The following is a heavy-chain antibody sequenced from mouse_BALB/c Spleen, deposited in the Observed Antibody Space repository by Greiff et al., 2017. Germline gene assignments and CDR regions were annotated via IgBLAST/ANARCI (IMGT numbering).Heavy chain of an antibody. J-gene: IGHJ4*01. CDR3: TRYGGYAMDY. Sequence: EVKLMESGGGLVQPGGSMKLSCVASGFTFSNYWMNWVRQSPEKGLEWVAEIRLKSNNYATHYAESVKGRFTISRDDSKSSVYLQMNNLRAEDTGIYYCTRYGGYAMDYWGQGTSVTVSS. CDR1: GFTFSNYW. V-gene: IGHV6-6*02. CDR2: IRLKSNNYAT. D-gene: IGHD1-2*01.